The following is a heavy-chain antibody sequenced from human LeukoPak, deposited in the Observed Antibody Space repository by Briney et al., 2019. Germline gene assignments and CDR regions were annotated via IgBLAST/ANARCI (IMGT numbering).Heavy chain of an antibody. D-gene: IGHD3-22*01. CDR1: GFTFSSYA. CDR3: ARRSSSGYYFGY. Sequence: GGSLRLSCAASGFTFSSYAMSWVRQAPGKGLEWVSAISGSGGSTYYADSVKGRFTISRDNSKNTLYLQMNSLKASDTAMYYCARRSSSGYYFGYWGQGTLVTVSS. CDR2: ISGSGGST. V-gene: IGHV3-23*01. J-gene: IGHJ4*02.